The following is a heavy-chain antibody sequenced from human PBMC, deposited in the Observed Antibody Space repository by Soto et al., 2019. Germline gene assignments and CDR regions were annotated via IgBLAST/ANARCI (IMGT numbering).Heavy chain of an antibody. CDR2: INAGNGKT. D-gene: IGHD2-2*02. CDR1: GYTFTSYA. V-gene: IGHV1-3*01. J-gene: IGHJ5*02. CDR3: ARGIYCSSTSCYSNWFDP. Sequence: QVQLVQSGAEVKKPGASVKVSCKASGYTFTSYAMHWVRQAPGQRLEWMGWINAGNGKTKYSQKFQGRVTITRDTSASTAYMELSSLRSEDTAVYYCARGIYCSSTSCYSNWFDPWGQGTLVTVSS.